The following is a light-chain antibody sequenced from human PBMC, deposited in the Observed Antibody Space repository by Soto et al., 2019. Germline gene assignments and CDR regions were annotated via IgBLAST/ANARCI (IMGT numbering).Light chain of an antibody. CDR2: GAS. CDR1: QSVSSS. J-gene: IGKJ1*01. V-gene: IGKV3-15*01. Sequence: EIVMTQSPATLSVSPGERATLSCRASQSVSSSLAWYQHKPGQAPRLLIYGASTRATGIPARFSGSGSGTEFTLTISSLQSGDLAVYYCQQYKNWLTWTFGQGTKVDIK. CDR3: QQYKNWLTWT.